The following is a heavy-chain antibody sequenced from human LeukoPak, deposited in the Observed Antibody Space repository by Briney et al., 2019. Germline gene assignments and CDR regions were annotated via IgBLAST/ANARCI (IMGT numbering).Heavy chain of an antibody. Sequence: SETLSLTCTVSGGSISSSSYYWGWIRQPPGKGLEWIGSIYYSGGTYYNPSLKSRVTISVDTSKNQFSLKLSSVTAADTAVYYCARENEQQWLVLLDYWGQGTLVTVSS. D-gene: IGHD6-19*01. CDR1: GGSISSSSYY. CDR2: IYYSGGT. V-gene: IGHV4-39*07. CDR3: ARENEQQWLVLLDY. J-gene: IGHJ4*02.